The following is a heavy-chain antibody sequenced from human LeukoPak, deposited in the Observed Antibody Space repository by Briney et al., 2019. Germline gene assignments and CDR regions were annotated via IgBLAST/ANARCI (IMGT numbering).Heavy chain of an antibody. Sequence: SETLSLTCAVYGGSFSGYYWSWIRQPPGKGLEWIGEINHSGSTNYNPSLKSRVTISVDTSKNQFSLKLSSVTAADTAVYYCARPSGNSKDAFDIWGQGTMVTVSS. CDR1: GGSFSGYY. CDR3: ARPSGNSKDAFDI. CDR2: INHSGST. V-gene: IGHV4-34*01. D-gene: IGHD4-23*01. J-gene: IGHJ3*02.